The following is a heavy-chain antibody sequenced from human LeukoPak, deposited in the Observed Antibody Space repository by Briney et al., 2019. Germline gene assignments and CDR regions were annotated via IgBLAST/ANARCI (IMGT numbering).Heavy chain of an antibody. V-gene: IGHV3-23*01. D-gene: IGHD5-18*01. Sequence: GGSLRLSCAASGFTASSNYMSWVRQAPGKGLEWVSAISGSGGSTYYADSVKGRFTISRDNSKNTLYLQMNSLRAEDTAVYYCATPGDSYGLDYYYYYGMDVWGQGTTVTVSS. CDR1: GFTASSNY. CDR3: ATPGDSYGLDYYYYYGMDV. J-gene: IGHJ6*02. CDR2: ISGSGGST.